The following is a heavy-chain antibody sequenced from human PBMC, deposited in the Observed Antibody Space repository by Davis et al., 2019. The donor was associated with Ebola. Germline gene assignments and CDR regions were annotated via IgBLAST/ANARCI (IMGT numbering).Heavy chain of an antibody. D-gene: IGHD6-6*01. V-gene: IGHV3-23*01. J-gene: IGHJ4*02. CDR1: GFTFSNYA. CDR3: AKGGSSSGRGGYFDY. Sequence: GGSLRLSCAASGFTFSNYAMSWVRQAPGKGLEWVSGISGSVGNTYYADSVKGRFTISRDNSKNTLYLQMNSLRAEDTAVYYCAKGGSSSGRGGYFDYWGQGTLVTVSS. CDR2: ISGSVGNT.